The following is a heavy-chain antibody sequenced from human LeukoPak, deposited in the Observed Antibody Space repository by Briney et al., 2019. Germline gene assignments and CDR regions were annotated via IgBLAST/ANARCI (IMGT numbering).Heavy chain of an antibody. CDR2: IYYSGST. Sequence: SQTLSLTGTVSGGSISSGGYYWSWIRQHPGKGLEWIGYIYYSGSTYYNPSLKSRVTISVDTSKNQFSLKLSSVTAADTAVYYCVRDRGRKYQLRYWYFDPWGRGTLVTVSS. CDR3: VRDRGRKYQLRYWYFDP. J-gene: IGHJ2*01. V-gene: IGHV4-31*03. CDR1: GGSISSGGYY. D-gene: IGHD2-2*01.